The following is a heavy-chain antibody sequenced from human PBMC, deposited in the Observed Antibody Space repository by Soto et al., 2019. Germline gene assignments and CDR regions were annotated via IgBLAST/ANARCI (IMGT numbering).Heavy chain of an antibody. Sequence: QVQLQESGPGLVRPSETLSLTCTVSGGSFSSYYWTWIRQSPGKGLEWIGYIYYSGSTDYNPSLRGWLVITIATSKNQFSLRLNSMTAADTAVYYCAGRDCSGTNCYYLDYYYMDVWGKGTTVTVSS. J-gene: IGHJ6*03. CDR2: IYYSGST. D-gene: IGHD2-2*01. V-gene: IGHV4-59*08. CDR1: GGSFSSYY. CDR3: AGRDCSGTNCYYLDYYYMDV.